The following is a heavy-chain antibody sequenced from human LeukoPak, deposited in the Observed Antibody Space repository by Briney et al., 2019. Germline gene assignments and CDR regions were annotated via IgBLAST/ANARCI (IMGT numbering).Heavy chain of an antibody. D-gene: IGHD2-15*01. V-gene: IGHV3-23*01. CDR2: ISGGDGTT. CDR1: GFTFSNYA. J-gene: IGHJ4*02. CDR3: AKGGGYYPIDY. Sequence: PGGSLRLSCAASGFTFSNYAMNWVRQAPGKGLEWVSGISGGDGTTFYADSVKGRFTISRDNSKNTLYLQMNSLRAEDTAVYYCAKGGGYYPIDYWGQGTLVTVSS.